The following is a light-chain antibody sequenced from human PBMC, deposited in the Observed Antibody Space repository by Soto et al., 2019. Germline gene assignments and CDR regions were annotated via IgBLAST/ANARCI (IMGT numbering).Light chain of an antibody. CDR2: GAS. J-gene: IGKJ1*01. V-gene: IGKV3D-15*01. CDR3: QQYNNWPPWT. Sequence: EIVLTPSPGILSLSPGDRATLSCRASQSVTSNYLAWYQQKPGQAPRLLIYGASNRATGIPARFSGSGSGTEFTLTISSLQSEDFAVYYCQQYNNWPPWTFGQGTKVDIK. CDR1: QSVTSN.